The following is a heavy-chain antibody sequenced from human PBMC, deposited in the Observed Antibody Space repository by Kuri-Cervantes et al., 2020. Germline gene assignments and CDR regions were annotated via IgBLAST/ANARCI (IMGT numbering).Heavy chain of an antibody. Sequence: GGSLRLSCAASGFTFRSYSMNWVRQAPGKGLEGVSYISSSSSTIYYADSVKGRFTISRVNAKNSLYLEMNNLRAEDTAVFYCAKDWGYFDWFVDAFSIWGQGTMVTVSS. CDR3: AKDWGYFDWFVDAFSI. CDR1: GFTFRSYS. V-gene: IGHV3-48*01. CDR2: ISSSSSTI. J-gene: IGHJ3*02. D-gene: IGHD3-9*01.